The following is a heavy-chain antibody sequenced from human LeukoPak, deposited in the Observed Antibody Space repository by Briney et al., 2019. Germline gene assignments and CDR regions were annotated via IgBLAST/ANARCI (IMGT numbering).Heavy chain of an antibody. Sequence: GGSLRLSCAASGFTFNTYPMNWVRQAPGKGLEWISNIRSTDSGTYYADSVKGRFIISRDNAENSLFLQMNSLRAEDTAVYYCARDIGYVNYYYYYGMDVWGQGTTVTVSS. D-gene: IGHD5-12*01. CDR1: GFTFNTYP. CDR2: IRSTDSGT. J-gene: IGHJ6*02. CDR3: ARDIGYVNYYYYYGMDV. V-gene: IGHV3-48*01.